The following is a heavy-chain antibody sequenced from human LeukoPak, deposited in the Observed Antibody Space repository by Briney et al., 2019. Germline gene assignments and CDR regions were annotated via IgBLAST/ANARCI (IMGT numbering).Heavy chain of an antibody. CDR1: GFTFSSYA. CDR3: ATPLDYRDSSGFHQGGD. V-gene: IGHV3-30*04. CDR2: ISYDGSNK. J-gene: IGHJ4*02. Sequence: GRSLRLSCAASGFTFSSYAMHWVRQAPGKGLEWVAVISYDGSNKYYADSVKGRFTISRDNAKNSLYLQMTSLRAEDTAMYYCATPLDYRDSSGFHQGGDWGQGTLVTVSS. D-gene: IGHD3-22*01.